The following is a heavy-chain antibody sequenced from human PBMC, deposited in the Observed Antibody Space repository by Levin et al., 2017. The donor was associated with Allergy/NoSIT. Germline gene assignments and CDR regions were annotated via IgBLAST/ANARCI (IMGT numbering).Heavy chain of an antibody. V-gene: IGHV3-72*01. Sequence: GGSLRLSCAASGFTFSDHYMDWVRQAPGKGLEWVGRTRNKANSYTTEYAASVKGRFTISRDDSKNSLYLQMNSLKTEDTAVYYCASASFDWLSSGTDAFDIWGQGTMVTVSS. D-gene: IGHD3-9*01. CDR3: ASASFDWLSSGTDAFDI. J-gene: IGHJ3*02. CDR1: GFTFSDHY. CDR2: TRNKANSYTT.